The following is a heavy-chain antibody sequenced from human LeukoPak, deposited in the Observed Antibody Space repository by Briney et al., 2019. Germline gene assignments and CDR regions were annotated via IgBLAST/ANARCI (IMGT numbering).Heavy chain of an antibody. D-gene: IGHD5-18*01. CDR2: IIPVLNIT. Sequence: SVKVSCKTSGGAXSSSAITWVRQAPGQGLEWMGRIIPVLNITTYAQKFQGSVTITADTSTSTVYMELSSLRSEETAIYYCARDQGLTAPPPYGLDVWGQGTTVIVSS. CDR1: GGAXSSSA. V-gene: IGHV1-69*04. J-gene: IGHJ6*02. CDR3: ARDQGLTAPPPYGLDV.